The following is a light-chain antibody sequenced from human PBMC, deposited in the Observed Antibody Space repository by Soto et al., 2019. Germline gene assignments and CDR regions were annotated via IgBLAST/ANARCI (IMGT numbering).Light chain of an antibody. J-gene: IGKJ2*01. CDR2: KVS. Sequence: DIKMTQSPSSLSASVGDRVTITCRASQGLSGWLAWYQQRPGRAPKLLIYKVSNLESGVPSRFSGSGSGTDFTLTISSLQPEDFATYYCQQYSNYPYTFGRGTKLEIK. CDR1: QGLSGW. CDR3: QQYSNYPYT. V-gene: IGKV1-5*03.